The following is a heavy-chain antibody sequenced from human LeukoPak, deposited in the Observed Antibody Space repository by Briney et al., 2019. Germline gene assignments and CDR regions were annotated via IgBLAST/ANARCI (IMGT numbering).Heavy chain of an antibody. Sequence: GESLKISCKGSGYSFTSYWIGWVRQMPRKGLEWMGIIYPGDSDTRYSPSFQGQVTISADKSISTAYLQWSSLKASDTAMYYCAAGYSSSRYYFDYWGQGTLVTVSS. J-gene: IGHJ4*02. V-gene: IGHV5-51*01. CDR2: IYPGDSDT. CDR3: AAGYSSSRYYFDY. D-gene: IGHD6-13*01. CDR1: GYSFTSYW.